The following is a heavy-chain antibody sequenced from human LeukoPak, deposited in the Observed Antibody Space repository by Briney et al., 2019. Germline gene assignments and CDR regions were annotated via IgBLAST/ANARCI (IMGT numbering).Heavy chain of an antibody. D-gene: IGHD2-15*01. CDR2: ITCGFTR. J-gene: IGHJ4*02. V-gene: IGHV3-23*01. CDR1: GLTFGDYA. Sequence: GGSLSLSCAASGLTFGDYAMSWFRQAPGKGLEWVSGITCGFTRHCADSVKGRFTISRGNSKNTFHLQLNSLRAEDTAVYYCAKDYSDSRVADVFFEYWGQGTLVTVSS. CDR3: AKDYSDSRVADVFFEY.